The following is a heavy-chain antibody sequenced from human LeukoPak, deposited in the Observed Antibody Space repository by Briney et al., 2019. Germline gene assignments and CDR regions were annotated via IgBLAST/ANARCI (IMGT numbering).Heavy chain of an antibody. CDR2: IWYDGSNK. CDR1: GFTFSRYG. D-gene: IGHD2/OR15-2a*01. CDR3: ARDANRYFDY. V-gene: IGHV3-33*01. J-gene: IGHJ4*02. Sequence: GGSLRLSCAASGFTFSRYGMHWVRQAPGKGLEWVAVIWYDGSNKYYADSVKGRFTISRDNSKKTLYLQMNSLRAEDTAVYCCARDANRYFDYWGQGTLVTVSS.